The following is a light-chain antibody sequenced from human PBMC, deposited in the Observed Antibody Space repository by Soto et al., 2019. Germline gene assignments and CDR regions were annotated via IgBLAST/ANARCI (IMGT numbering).Light chain of an antibody. V-gene: IGKV3-11*01. CDR3: QQRRIWPRLT. CDR2: DAY. CDR1: QSVDIY. J-gene: IGKJ4*01. Sequence: EVVLTQSPATLSLSPGESATLSCRASQSVDIYLAWYQQKHGQAPRLLIYDAYNRATGIPDRFSGSGSGTDFTLPISSLQAEDFAVDYWQQRRIWPRLTFGGGTKVEIK.